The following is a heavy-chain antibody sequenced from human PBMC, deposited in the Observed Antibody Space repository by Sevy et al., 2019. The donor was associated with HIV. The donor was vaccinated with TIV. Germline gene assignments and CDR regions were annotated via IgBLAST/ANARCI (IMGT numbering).Heavy chain of an antibody. J-gene: IGHJ4*02. CDR2: ISSSSSTI. CDR1: GFTFSSYS. D-gene: IGHD6-13*01. V-gene: IGHV3-48*02. Sequence: GGSLRLSCAASGFTFSSYSMNWVRQAPGKGLEWVSYISSSSSTIYYADSVKGRFTISRDNAKNSLYLQMNSLGDEDTAVYYCARGSEQPGPEFDYWGQGTLVTVSS. CDR3: ARGSEQPGPEFDY.